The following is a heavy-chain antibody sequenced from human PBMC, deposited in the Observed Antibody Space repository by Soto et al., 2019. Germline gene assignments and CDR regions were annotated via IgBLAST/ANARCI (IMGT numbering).Heavy chain of an antibody. Sequence: QVQLVQSGAEVKKPGSSVKVSCKASGGTFSSYAISWVRQAPGQGLEWMGGIIPIFGTANYAQKFQGRVTITADESTSTGDMELSRLSSEDTAVYYCARVVTVVKSFHYWYFDLWGRGTLVTVSS. CDR3: ARVVTVVKSFHYWYFDL. CDR2: IIPIFGTA. CDR1: GGTFSSYA. J-gene: IGHJ2*01. V-gene: IGHV1-69*12. D-gene: IGHD2-15*01.